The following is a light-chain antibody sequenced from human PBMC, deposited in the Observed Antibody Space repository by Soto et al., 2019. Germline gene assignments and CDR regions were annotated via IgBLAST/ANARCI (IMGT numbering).Light chain of an antibody. V-gene: IGKV1-39*01. CDR3: QQSYSTPFT. J-gene: IGKJ4*01. Sequence: DIQMTQSPSSLSASVGDRVTITCRASQSISSYLNWYQQKPGIAPKLLIYAASSLQSGVPSRFSGSGSGTDFTLTISSLQPEDFATYYCQQSYSTPFTFGGGTKVEIK. CDR2: AAS. CDR1: QSISSY.